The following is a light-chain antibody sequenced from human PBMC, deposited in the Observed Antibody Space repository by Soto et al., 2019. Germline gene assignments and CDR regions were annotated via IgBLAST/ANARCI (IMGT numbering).Light chain of an antibody. CDR3: CSYAGTDTKV. Sequence: QSVLTQPASVSGSPGQSITISCTGTSNDVGSYNLVSWYQQHPGKAPKVVIYEGSHRPSGCSNRCSGSNSGNSASLTIYGLQAYDEEDYYCCSYAGTDTKVFGEGTQLTV. CDR2: EGS. V-gene: IGLV2-23*01. J-gene: IGLJ3*02. CDR1: SNDVGSYNL.